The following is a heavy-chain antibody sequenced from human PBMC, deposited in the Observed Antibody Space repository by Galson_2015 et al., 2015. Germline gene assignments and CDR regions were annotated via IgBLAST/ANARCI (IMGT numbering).Heavy chain of an antibody. V-gene: IGHV3-7*01. D-gene: IGHD3-3*01. CDR1: GFTFSSYW. CDR2: IKQDGSEK. CDR3: ARLKALPYYDFWSGHWFDP. Sequence: SLRLSCAASGFTFSSYWMSWVRQAPGKGLEWVANIKQDGSEKYYVDSVKGRFTISRDNAKNSLYLQMNSLRAEDTAVYYCARLKALPYYDFWSGHWFDPWGQGTLVTVSS. J-gene: IGHJ5*02.